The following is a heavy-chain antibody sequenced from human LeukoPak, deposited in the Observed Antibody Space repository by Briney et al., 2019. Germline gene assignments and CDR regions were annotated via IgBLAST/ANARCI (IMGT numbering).Heavy chain of an antibody. CDR2: IVVGSGNT. D-gene: IGHD4-17*01. J-gene: IGHJ4*02. CDR3: AAGPTTVRGGY. V-gene: IGHV1-58*02. Sequence: SVKVSCKASGFTFTSSAMQWMRQARGQRLEWIGWIVVGSGNTNYAQKFQERVTITRDMSTSTAYMELSSLRSEDTAVYYCAAGPTTVRGGYWGQGTLVTVSS. CDR1: GFTFTSSA.